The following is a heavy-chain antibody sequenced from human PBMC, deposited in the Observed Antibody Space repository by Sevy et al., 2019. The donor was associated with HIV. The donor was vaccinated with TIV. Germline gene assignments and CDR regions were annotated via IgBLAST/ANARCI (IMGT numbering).Heavy chain of an antibody. CDR3: ARGYCSSTSCYTHFDY. D-gene: IGHD2-2*02. J-gene: IGHJ4*02. Sequence: SQILSLTCAISGDSVSSNSAAWNWIRQSPSRGLEWLGRTYYRSKWYNDYVVSVKSRITINPDTSKNQFSLQLNSVTPEDTAVYYCARGYCSSTSCYTHFDYWGQGTLVTVSS. V-gene: IGHV6-1*01. CDR2: TYYRSKWYN. CDR1: GDSVSSNSAA.